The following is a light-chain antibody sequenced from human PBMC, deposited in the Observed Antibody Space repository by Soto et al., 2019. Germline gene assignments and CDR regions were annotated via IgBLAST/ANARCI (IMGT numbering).Light chain of an antibody. V-gene: IGKV3-11*01. CDR2: DAS. CDR3: QQRSNSQVT. CDR1: QSVSSY. Sequence: EIVLTQSPVTLSLSPGERATLSCRASQSVSSYLAWYQQKPGQAPRLLIYDASNRATGSPARFSSSGSGTDFTLNIRSLQPEDFAVYYCQQRSNSQVTFGQGTRLEIK. J-gene: IGKJ5*01.